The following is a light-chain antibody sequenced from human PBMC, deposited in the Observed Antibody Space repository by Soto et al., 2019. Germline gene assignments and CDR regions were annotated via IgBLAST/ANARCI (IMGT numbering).Light chain of an antibody. CDR3: QHYENWPLYT. Sequence: EILLTQSPGTLSVSPGERATLSCGASQDVGSNLAWYQQKPGQAPRLLIYGASTRATGIPARFSGSGSGTEFTPPISRLQSEDFAVYFCQHYENWPLYTFGQGTKVDIK. CDR1: QDVGSN. V-gene: IGKV3-15*01. CDR2: GAS. J-gene: IGKJ2*01.